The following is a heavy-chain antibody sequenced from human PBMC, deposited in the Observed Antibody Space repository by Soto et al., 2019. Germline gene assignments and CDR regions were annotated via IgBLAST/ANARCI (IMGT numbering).Heavy chain of an antibody. J-gene: IGHJ4*02. Sequence: ASVKVSCKASGGTFSNYVVNWVRQAPGQGLEWMGRIIPISGAANYAQKFQGRVTITADKSTSTSYMELSSLRSEDTAVYYCARDMTRTVVLYFDFWGQGTLVTVSS. CDR1: GGTFSNYV. D-gene: IGHD1-7*01. CDR3: ARDMTRTVVLYFDF. V-gene: IGHV1-69*06. CDR2: IIPISGAA.